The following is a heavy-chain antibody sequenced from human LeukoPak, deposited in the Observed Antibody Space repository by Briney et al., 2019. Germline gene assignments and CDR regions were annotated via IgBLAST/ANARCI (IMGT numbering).Heavy chain of an antibody. CDR2: ISSSSSYI. Sequence: LGGSLRLSCAASGFTFSSYSVNWVRQAPGKGLEWVSSISSSSSYIYYADSVKGRFTISRDNAKNSLYLQMNSLGAEDTAVYYCAGYKPYYYDSSNDAFDIWGQGTMVTVSS. CDR1: GFTFSSYS. D-gene: IGHD3-22*01. CDR3: AGYKPYYYDSSNDAFDI. V-gene: IGHV3-21*01. J-gene: IGHJ3*02.